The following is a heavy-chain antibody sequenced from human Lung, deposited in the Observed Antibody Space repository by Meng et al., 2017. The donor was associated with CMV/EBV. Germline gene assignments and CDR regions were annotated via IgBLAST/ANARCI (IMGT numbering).Heavy chain of an antibody. Sequence: SVXVSXKASGGTFSSYAISWVRQAPGQGLEWMGWIIPILGIANYAQKFQGRVTITADKSTSTAYMELSSLRSEDTAVYYCARDLNGGSPSGGWFDPWGQGXLVTVSS. J-gene: IGHJ5*02. CDR2: IIPILGIA. V-gene: IGHV1-69*10. CDR3: ARDLNGGSPSGGWFDP. CDR1: GGTFSSYA. D-gene: IGHD2-8*01.